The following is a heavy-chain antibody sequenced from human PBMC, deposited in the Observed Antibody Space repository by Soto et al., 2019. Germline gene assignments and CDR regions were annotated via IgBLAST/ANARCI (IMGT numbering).Heavy chain of an antibody. Sequence: QVQLVQSGAEVKKPGSSVKVSCKASGGTLSSYTITWVRQAPGQGLEWLGRIIPIFGVTNYAQKFQDRVTITADRSTTTAYMELSRRRSEDTAVYYCVRDWESTTQTWGFGDSWGQGTLVTVSS. D-gene: IGHD1-1*01. V-gene: IGHV1-69*08. CDR2: IIPIFGVT. CDR3: VRDWESTTQTWGFGDS. J-gene: IGHJ4*02. CDR1: GGTLSSYT.